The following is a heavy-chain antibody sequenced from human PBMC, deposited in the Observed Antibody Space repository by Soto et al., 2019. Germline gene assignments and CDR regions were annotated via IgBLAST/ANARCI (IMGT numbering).Heavy chain of an antibody. J-gene: IGHJ4*02. CDR1: GYTFTGYY. CDR3: ARGGVVVVAATTDLVDY. D-gene: IGHD2-15*01. Sequence: QVQLVQSGAEVKKPGASVKVSCKASGYTFTGYYMHWVRQAPGQGLEWMGWINPNSGGTNYAQKFQGWVTMTRDTSLRTAYMELSRLRSDDTAVYYCARGGVVVVAATTDLVDYWGQGTLVTVSS. V-gene: IGHV1-2*04. CDR2: INPNSGGT.